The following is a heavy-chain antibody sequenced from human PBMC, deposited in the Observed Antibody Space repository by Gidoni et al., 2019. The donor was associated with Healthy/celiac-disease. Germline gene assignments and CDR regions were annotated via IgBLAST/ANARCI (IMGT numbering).Heavy chain of an antibody. CDR3: VRCMLYRSNWFDP. Sequence: QLQLQESGPGLVKPSETLSLTCTVSGGSISSSSYYWGWIRQPPGKGLEWIGSIYYSGSTYYNPSLKSRVTISVDTSKNQFSLKLSSVTAADTAVYYCVRCMLYRSNWFDPWGQGTLVTVSS. CDR1: GGSISSSSYY. V-gene: IGHV4-39*01. CDR2: IYYSGST. J-gene: IGHJ5*02. D-gene: IGHD2-8*01.